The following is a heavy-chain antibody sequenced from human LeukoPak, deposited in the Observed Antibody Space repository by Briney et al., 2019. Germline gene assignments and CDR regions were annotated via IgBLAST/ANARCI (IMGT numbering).Heavy chain of an antibody. D-gene: IGHD1-26*01. V-gene: IGHV4-4*07. CDR3: ARCSRERHYFYYYYHMDV. CDR2: IYFSRS. J-gene: IGHJ6*03. CDR1: GASISSYY. Sequence: SETLSLTCTVSGASISSYYWSWIRQPAGKGLEWIGRIYFSRSIYNPSLKSRVTMSVDTSKNQFSLKLTSVTAADTAVYYCARCSRERHYFYYYYHMDVWGTGTTVTVSS.